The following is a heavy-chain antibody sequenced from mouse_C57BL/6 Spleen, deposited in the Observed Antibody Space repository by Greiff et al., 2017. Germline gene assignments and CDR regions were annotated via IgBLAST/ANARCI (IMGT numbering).Heavy chain of an antibody. D-gene: IGHD1-1*01. J-gene: IGHJ3*01. CDR3: ASTYYYGSPWFTY. Sequence: DVKLQESGPGLVKPSQSLSLTCSVTGYSITSGYYWNWIRQFPGNKLEWMGYISYAGSNNYNPSLKNRISFTRDTSKNQFFLKLKSVTTEDTATDYCASTYYYGSPWFTYWGQGTLGTVSA. V-gene: IGHV3-6*01. CDR1: GYSITSGYY. CDR2: ISYAGSN.